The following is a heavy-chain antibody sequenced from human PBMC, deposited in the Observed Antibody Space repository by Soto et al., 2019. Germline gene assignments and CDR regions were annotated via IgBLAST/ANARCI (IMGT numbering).Heavy chain of an antibody. D-gene: IGHD6-13*01. CDR1: GGTFRSYA. CDR3: AREIAAAGTSPSFQH. CDR2: IIPIFGTA. V-gene: IGHV1-69*06. Sequence: SGKACCNASGGTFRSYAISWVRQAPGQGLEWMGGIIPIFGTANYAQKFQGRVTITADKSTSTAYMELSSLRSEDTAVYYCAREIAAAGTSPSFQHWAQGKLVTVSS. J-gene: IGHJ1*01.